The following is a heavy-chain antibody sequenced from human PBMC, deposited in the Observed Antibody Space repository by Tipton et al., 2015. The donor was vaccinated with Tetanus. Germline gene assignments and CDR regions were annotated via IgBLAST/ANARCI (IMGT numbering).Heavy chain of an antibody. CDR3: ARSADNWFDP. V-gene: IGHV4-30-2*03. CDR2: IYYSGST. J-gene: IGHJ5*02. CDR1: GGSLRGGDHY. Sequence: TLSLTCTVSGGSLRGGDHYWSWIRQPPGKGLEWVGSIYYSGSTYYSPSLRSRVTMSVDTSRNQLSLNLSSVAAADSAVYFCARSADNWFDPWGPGTQVIVSA.